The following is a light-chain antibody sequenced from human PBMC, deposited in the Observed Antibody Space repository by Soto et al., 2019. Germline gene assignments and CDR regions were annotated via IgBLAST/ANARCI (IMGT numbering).Light chain of an antibody. CDR2: DDT. CDR3: SSYTSSGTL. Sequence: QSVLTQPASVSGSPGQSITISCTGTVGLVSWYQQHPGKVPKLIIYDDTKRPSGVSSRFSGSKSGNTASLTISGLQAEDEADYYCSSYTSSGTLFGGGTKLTVL. CDR1: VGL. J-gene: IGLJ2*01. V-gene: IGLV2-14*02.